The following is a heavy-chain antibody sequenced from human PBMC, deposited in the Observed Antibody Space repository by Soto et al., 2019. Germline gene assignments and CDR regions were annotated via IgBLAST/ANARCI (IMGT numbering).Heavy chain of an antibody. CDR1: GFTFSSYS. CDR2: ISSSSSYI. V-gene: IGHV3-21*04. J-gene: IGHJ6*02. CDR3: ARKSSSSDLYYYYGMDV. Sequence: PGGSLRLSCAASGFTFSSYSMNWVRQAPGKGLEWVSSISSSSSYIYYADSVKGRFTISRDNAKNSLYLQMNSLRSEDTAVHYCARKSSSSDLYYYYGMDVWGQGTTVTVS. D-gene: IGHD6-6*01.